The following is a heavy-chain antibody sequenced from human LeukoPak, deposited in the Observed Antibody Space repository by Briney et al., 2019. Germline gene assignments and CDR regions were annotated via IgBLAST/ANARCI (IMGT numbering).Heavy chain of an antibody. V-gene: IGHV3-23*01. CDR3: ARDWGFFHGYSYGFGY. CDR1: GFTFSSYA. Sequence: GGSLRLSCAASGFTFSSYAMSWVRQAPGKGLEWVSAISGSGGSTYYADSVKGRFTISRDNAKNSLYLQMNSLRAEDTAVYYCARDWGFFHGYSYGFGYWGQGTLVTVSS. D-gene: IGHD5-18*01. J-gene: IGHJ4*02. CDR2: ISGSGGST.